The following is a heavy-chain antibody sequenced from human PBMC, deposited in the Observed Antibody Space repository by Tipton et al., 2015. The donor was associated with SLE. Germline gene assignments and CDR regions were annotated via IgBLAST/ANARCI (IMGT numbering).Heavy chain of an antibody. CDR2: INHSGST. J-gene: IGHJ4*02. V-gene: IGHV4-34*01. CDR1: GGSFSGYY. D-gene: IGHD3-10*01. Sequence: TLSLTCAVYGGSFSGYYWSWIRQPPGKGLEWIGEINHSGSTNYNPSLKSRVTISVGTSKNQFSLKLSSVTAADTAVYYCARHGPVLWFREFPFDYWGQGTLVTVSS. CDR3: ARHGPVLWFREFPFDY.